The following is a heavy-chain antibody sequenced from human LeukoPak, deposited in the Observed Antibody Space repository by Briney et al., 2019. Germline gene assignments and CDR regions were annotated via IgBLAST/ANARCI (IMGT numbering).Heavy chain of an antibody. Sequence: GGSLRLSCVASGFTFSSRDWMTWVRQAPGKGLEWVANIKQDGSEKNYVDSVKGRFTISRDNAKNSLFLQMNSLRAEDTAVYYCARVLRYCSGGNCYSGGLGYMDVWGKGTTVTVSS. CDR3: ARVLRYCSGGNCYSGGLGYMDV. CDR2: IKQDGSEK. V-gene: IGHV3-7*03. CDR1: GFTFSSRDW. D-gene: IGHD2-15*01. J-gene: IGHJ6*03.